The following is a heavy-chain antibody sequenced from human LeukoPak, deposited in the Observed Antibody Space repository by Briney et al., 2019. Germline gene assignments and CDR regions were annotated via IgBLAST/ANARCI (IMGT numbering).Heavy chain of an antibody. CDR2: IYYSGST. CDR3: ARTRGRRLQFVFDY. D-gene: IGHD5-24*01. J-gene: IGHJ4*02. V-gene: IGHV4-59*01. CDR1: GGSISSYY. Sequence: SETLSLTCTVSGGSISSYYWSWIRQPPGKGLEWIGYIYYSGSTNYNPSLKSRVTISVDTSKNQFSLKLSSVTAADTAVYYCARTRGRRLQFVFDYWGQGTLVTVSS.